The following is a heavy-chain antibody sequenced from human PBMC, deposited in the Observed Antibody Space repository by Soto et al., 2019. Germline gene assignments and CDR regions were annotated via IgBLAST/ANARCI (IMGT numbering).Heavy chain of an antibody. CDR2: TWYDGSIK. J-gene: IGHJ6*02. V-gene: IGHV3-33*01. Sequence: PGGSLRLSCAASGFTFSTYGMHWVRQAPGKGLEWVAITWYDGSIKYYADSAKGRFTISRDNSRNTLYLQMSSLRVDDTAVYFCARIACTGGSCRPYAYYGMDVWGQGTTVTVSS. CDR1: GFTFSTYG. D-gene: IGHD2-15*01. CDR3: ARIACTGGSCRPYAYYGMDV.